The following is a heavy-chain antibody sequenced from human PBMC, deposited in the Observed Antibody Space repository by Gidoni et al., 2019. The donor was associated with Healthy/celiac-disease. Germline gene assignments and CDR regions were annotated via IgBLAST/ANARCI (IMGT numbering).Heavy chain of an antibody. CDR2: IIPIFGTA. Sequence: VQLVQSGAEVKKPGSSVKVSCKASGGTFSSYAIRWVRQAPGQGLEWMGGIIPIFGTANYAQKFQGRVTITADKSTSTAYMELSSLRSEDTAVYYCARDDIVVVVAADYYYYYGMDVWGQGTTVTVSS. CDR1: GGTFSSYA. D-gene: IGHD2-15*01. CDR3: ARDDIVVVVAADYYYYYGMDV. V-gene: IGHV1-69*06. J-gene: IGHJ6*02.